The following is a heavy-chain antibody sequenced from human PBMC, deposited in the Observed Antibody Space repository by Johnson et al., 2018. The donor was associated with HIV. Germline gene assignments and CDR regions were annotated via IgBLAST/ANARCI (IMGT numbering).Heavy chain of an antibody. J-gene: IGHJ3*01. V-gene: IGHV3-23*04. CDR1: GFNFKRYA. Sequence: VQLVASGGGLVQPGGSLRLSCAASGFNFKRYAMTWVRQAPGKGLEWVSSISGSGVTTYYVDSVKGRFPISRDDSRNTLYVQMNSLRAEETAIYYCAKVMDYYARGAFDFWGQGTMVTVSS. CDR2: ISGSGVTT. D-gene: IGHD3-10*01. CDR3: AKVMDYYARGAFDF.